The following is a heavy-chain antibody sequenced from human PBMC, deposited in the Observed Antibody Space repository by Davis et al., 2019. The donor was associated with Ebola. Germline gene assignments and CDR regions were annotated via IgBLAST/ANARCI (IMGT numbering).Heavy chain of an antibody. V-gene: IGHV3-30*04. CDR3: ARGAYGDYIVKAFDI. Sequence: GGSLRLSCAASGFTFSSYTLHWVRQAPGKGLEWVAVISYDGAHNYHADSVQGRFTISRDNSKNDLYLQMNSLRAEDTAVYYCARGAYGDYIVKAFDIWGQGTMVTVSS. CDR2: ISYDGAHN. J-gene: IGHJ3*02. CDR1: GFTFSSYT. D-gene: IGHD4-17*01.